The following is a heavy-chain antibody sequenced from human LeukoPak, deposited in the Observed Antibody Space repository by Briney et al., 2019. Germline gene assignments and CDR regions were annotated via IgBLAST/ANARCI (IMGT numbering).Heavy chain of an antibody. V-gene: IGHV1-24*01. Sequence: ASVKVSCKVSGYTLTELSMHWVRQAPGKGLGWMGGFDPEDGETIYAQKFQGRVTMTEDTSTDTAYMELSSLRSEDTAVYYCATVPVLRFLEWLLLGWGQGTLVTVSS. CDR1: GYTLTELS. CDR3: ATVPVLRFLEWLLLG. CDR2: FDPEDGET. D-gene: IGHD3-3*01. J-gene: IGHJ4*02.